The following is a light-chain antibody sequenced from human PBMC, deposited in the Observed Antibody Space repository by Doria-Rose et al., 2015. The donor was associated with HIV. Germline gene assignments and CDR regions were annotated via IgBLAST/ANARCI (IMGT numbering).Light chain of an antibody. Sequence: TQSPGTLSLSPGERATLSCRASQSFSSTYLAWYQQKPGQAPSLLIYDGSTRATGIPDRFSARGSGTDFTLTINRLEPDDFALYYCHHYGTSWTFGQGTKVEI. V-gene: IGKV3-20*01. CDR3: HHYGTSWT. J-gene: IGKJ1*01. CDR1: QSFSSTY. CDR2: DGS.